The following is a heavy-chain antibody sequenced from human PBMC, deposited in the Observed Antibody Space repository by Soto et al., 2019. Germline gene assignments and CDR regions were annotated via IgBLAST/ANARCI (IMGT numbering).Heavy chain of an antibody. J-gene: IGHJ6*02. D-gene: IGHD6-13*01. Sequence: QVQLVQSGAEVKKPGSSVKVSCKASGGTFSSFTISWVRQAPGQGLEWMGGIIPIYGTANYAQKFQGRVTITADASTRTAYMELRSLRSEDTAVYYCAKDRRAAWESYYYYAMDVWGQGTTVTVSS. CDR1: GGTFSSFT. CDR2: IIPIYGTA. V-gene: IGHV1-69*01. CDR3: AKDRRAAWESYYYYAMDV.